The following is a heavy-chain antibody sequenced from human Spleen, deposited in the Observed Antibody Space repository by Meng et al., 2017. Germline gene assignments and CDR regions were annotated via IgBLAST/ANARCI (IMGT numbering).Heavy chain of an antibody. CDR1: GFTFSSYA. J-gene: IGHJ6*02. CDR3: ARAHLHGGQWLARRRSYYYGMDV. Sequence: GESLKISCAASGFTFSSYAMSWVRQAPGKGLEWVSAISGSGASTYYADSVKGRFTISRDNSKNTLYLQMSSLRVEDTAVYYCARAHLHGGQWLARRRSYYYGMDVWGQGTTVTVSS. CDR2: ISGSGAST. V-gene: IGHV3-23*01. D-gene: IGHD6-19*01.